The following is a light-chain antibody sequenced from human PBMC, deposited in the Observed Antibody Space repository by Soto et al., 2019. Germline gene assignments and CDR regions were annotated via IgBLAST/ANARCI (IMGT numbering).Light chain of an antibody. CDR3: QQRSNWPSLT. V-gene: IGKV3-11*01. J-gene: IGKJ4*01. CDR2: DAS. Sequence: EIVLIQSPATLSLSPGERATLSYGASQSVGSYLAWYQHKPGQAPRLLISDASNRATGIPARFSGSGSETDFTLTISSLEPEDSAVYYCQQRSNWPSLTFGGGTKVDIK. CDR1: QSVGSY.